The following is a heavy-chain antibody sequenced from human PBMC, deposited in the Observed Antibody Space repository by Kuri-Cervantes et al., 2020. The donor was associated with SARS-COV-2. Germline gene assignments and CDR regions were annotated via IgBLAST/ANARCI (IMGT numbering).Heavy chain of an antibody. J-gene: IGHJ5*02. CDR3: ARESRVSSFDP. CDR2: IYYSGST. D-gene: IGHD3-16*02. CDR1: GGSISSSSYY. Sequence: GSLRLSCTFSGGSISSSSYYWGWIRQPPGKGLEWIGSIYYSGSTYYNPSLKSRVTISVDTSKNQFSLKLSSVTAADTAVYYCARESRVSSFDPWGQGTLVTVSS. V-gene: IGHV4-39*07.